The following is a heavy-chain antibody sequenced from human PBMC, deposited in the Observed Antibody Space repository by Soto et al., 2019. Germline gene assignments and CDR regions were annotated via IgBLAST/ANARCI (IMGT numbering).Heavy chain of an antibody. Sequence: VQLVESGGGLVKAGGSLRLFCTASGFTFRNYNMNWVRQAPGKGLEWVSSISTGGAYMFYADSVKGRFTISRDNAQNSLFLQIDSPRADDTAVYYCARDIASPGGDYFDSWGQGTLVTVSS. J-gene: IGHJ4*02. V-gene: IGHV3-21*06. CDR1: GFTFRNYN. CDR2: ISTGGAYM. CDR3: ARDIASPGGDYFDS. D-gene: IGHD2-21*01.